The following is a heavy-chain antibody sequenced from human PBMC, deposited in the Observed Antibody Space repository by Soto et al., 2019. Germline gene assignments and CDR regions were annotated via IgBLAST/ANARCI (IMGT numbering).Heavy chain of an antibody. J-gene: IGHJ4*02. D-gene: IGHD4-17*01. CDR2: IYYSGST. CDR3: ARDTRGYGDFHY. CDR1: GGSISSGDYY. V-gene: IGHV4-30-4*01. Sequence: QVQLQESGPGLVKPSQTLSLTCTVSGGSISSGDYYWSWIRQPPGKGMEWLGNIYYSGSTYYNQSLKSRVTVSVDTSKNQFSLKLSSVTAADTAVYYCARDTRGYGDFHYLGQGTLVTVSS.